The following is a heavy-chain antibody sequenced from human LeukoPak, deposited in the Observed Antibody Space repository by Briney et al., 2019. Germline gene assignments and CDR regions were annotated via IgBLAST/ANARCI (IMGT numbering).Heavy chain of an antibody. CDR1: GYSFTSYR. D-gene: IGHD5-12*01. V-gene: IGHV5-51*01. CDR3: AGASHKYFQH. J-gene: IGHJ1*01. CDR2: IHPGDSDT. Sequence: GESLKISCKGSGYSFTSYRIAWVRQMPGKGLEWMGIIHPGDSDTRYSPSFQGQVTMSVDKSISTAFLQWSSLKASDTAIYYCAGASHKYFQHWGQGTLVTVSS.